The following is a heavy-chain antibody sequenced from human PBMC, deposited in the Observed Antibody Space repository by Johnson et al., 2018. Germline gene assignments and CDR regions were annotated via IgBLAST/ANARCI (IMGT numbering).Heavy chain of an antibody. CDR1: GFTFSSYG. D-gene: IGHD3-22*01. J-gene: IGHJ6*02. CDR3: GKVLGGFCERSGYYAMDV. Sequence: VQLVESGGGVVQPGRSLRLSCAASGFTFSSYGMHWVRQAPGKGLEWVAVISYDGSNKYYADSVKGRFTISRDNSKNTLYLQMNSVRTEDTAVYYCGKVLGGFCERSGYYAMDVWGQGATVTVSS. V-gene: IGHV3-30*18. CDR2: ISYDGSNK.